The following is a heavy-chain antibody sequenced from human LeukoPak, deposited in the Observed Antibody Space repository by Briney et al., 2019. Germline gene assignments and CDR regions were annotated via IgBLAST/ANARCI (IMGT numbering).Heavy chain of an antibody. CDR2: IWYDGSNK. CDR3: TSDLHDYGAFGFDY. CDR1: GFTFSSYG. Sequence: GGSLRLSCAASGFTFSSYGMHWVRRAPGKGLEWVAVIWYDGSNKYYADSVKGRFTISRDNSKNTLYLQMNSLRAEDTAVYYCTSDLHDYGAFGFDYWGQGTLVTVSS. D-gene: IGHD4-17*01. J-gene: IGHJ4*02. V-gene: IGHV3-33*01.